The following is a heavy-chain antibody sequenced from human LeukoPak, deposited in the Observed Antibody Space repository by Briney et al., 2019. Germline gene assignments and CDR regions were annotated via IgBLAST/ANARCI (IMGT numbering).Heavy chain of an antibody. CDR2: ISWNSGSI. CDR1: GFTFDDYA. J-gene: IGHJ4*02. V-gene: IGHV3-9*01. Sequence: PGGSLRLSCAASGFTFDDYAMHWVRQAPGKGLEWVSGISWNSGSIGYADSVKGRFTISRDNAKNSLYLQMNSLRAEDTALYYCARKTGGYYDSSGYFDYWGQGTLVTVSS. CDR3: ARKTGGYYDSSGYFDY. D-gene: IGHD3-22*01.